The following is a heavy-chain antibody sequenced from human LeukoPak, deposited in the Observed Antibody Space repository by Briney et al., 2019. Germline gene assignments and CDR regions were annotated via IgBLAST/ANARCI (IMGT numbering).Heavy chain of an antibody. CDR1: GYTFTSYG. V-gene: IGHV1-18*01. Sequence: ASVKVSCKASGYTFTSYGISWVRQAPGQGLEWMGWISAYNGNTNYAQKLQGRVTMTTDTSTSTAYMELRSLRSDDTAVYYCARDLQLGNTAMPHDYWVQGTLVTVSS. D-gene: IGHD5-18*01. J-gene: IGHJ4*02. CDR2: ISAYNGNT. CDR3: ARDLQLGNTAMPHDY.